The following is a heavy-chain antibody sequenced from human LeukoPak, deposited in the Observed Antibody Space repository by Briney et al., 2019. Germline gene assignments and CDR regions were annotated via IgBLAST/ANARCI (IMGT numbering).Heavy chain of an antibody. CDR1: GGSFSGYY. CDR3: ARATHPGDYGDYFQLGYFDY. CDR2: INHSGST. J-gene: IGHJ4*02. V-gene: IGHV4-34*01. Sequence: PSETLSLTCAVYGGSFSGYYWSWIRQPPGKGLEWIGEINHSGSTNYNSSLKSRVTISVDTSKNQFSLKLSSVTAADTAVYYCARATHPGDYGDYFQLGYFDYWGQGTLVTVSS. D-gene: IGHD4-17*01.